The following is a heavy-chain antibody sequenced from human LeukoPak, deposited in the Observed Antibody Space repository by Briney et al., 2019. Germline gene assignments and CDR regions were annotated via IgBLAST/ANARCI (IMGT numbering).Heavy chain of an antibody. J-gene: IGHJ6*02. Sequence: GGSLRLSCAASGFTFSSYAMSWVRQAPGKGLEWVSPISGSGGSTYYADSVKGRFTISRDNSKNTLYLQMNSLRAGDTAVYYCARSNPPYYYYYGMDVWGQGTTVTVSS. V-gene: IGHV3-23*01. CDR1: GFTFSSYA. CDR3: ARSNPPYYYYYGMDV. CDR2: ISGSGGST.